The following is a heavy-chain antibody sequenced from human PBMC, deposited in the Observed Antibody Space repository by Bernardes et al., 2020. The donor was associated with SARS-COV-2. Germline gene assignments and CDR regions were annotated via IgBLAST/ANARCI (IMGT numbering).Heavy chain of an antibody. CDR2: IVVGSGNT. D-gene: IGHD3-9*01. Sequence: SVKVSCKASGFTFTSPAVQWVRQARGQRLEWIGWIVVGSGNTNYAQKFQERVTITRDMSTSTAYMELSSLRSEDTAVYYCAADLRVLRYFDWLYYFDYWGQGTLVTVSS. CDR3: AADLRVLRYFDWLYYFDY. CDR1: GFTFTSPA. V-gene: IGHV1-58*01. J-gene: IGHJ4*02.